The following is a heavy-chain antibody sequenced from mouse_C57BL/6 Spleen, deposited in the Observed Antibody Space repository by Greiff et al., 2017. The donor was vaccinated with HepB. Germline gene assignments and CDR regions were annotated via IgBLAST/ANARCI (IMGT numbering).Heavy chain of an antibody. J-gene: IGHJ2*01. CDR2: IYPRSGNT. V-gene: IGHV1-81*01. D-gene: IGHD2-4*01. CDR3: ARREGYDYDRDYCFDY. Sequence: VQLQQSGAELARPGASVKLSCKASGYTFTSYGISWVKQRTGQGLEWIGEIYPRSGNTYYNEKFKGKATLTADKSSSTAYMELRSLTSEDSAVYFCARREGYDYDRDYCFDYWGQGTTLTVSS. CDR1: GYTFTSYG.